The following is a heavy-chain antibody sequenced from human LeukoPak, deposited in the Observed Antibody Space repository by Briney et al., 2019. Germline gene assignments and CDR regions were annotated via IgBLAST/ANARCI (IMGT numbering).Heavy chain of an antibody. CDR1: GGSFSGYH. V-gene: IGHV4-34*01. CDR3: ARGGKQWLNRSPPRIFDY. Sequence: SETLSLTCAVYGGSFSGYHWSWIPQPPGKGLEWMGEISHSGSTNYNPTLKSRVTISVDTSKNQFSLKLSSVTAADTAVYYCARGGKQWLNRSPPRIFDYWGQGTLVTVSS. J-gene: IGHJ4*02. D-gene: IGHD6-19*01. CDR2: ISHSGST.